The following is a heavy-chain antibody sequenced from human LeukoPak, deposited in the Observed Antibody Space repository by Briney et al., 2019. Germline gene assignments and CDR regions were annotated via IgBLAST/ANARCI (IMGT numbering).Heavy chain of an antibody. V-gene: IGHV4-59*01. CDR1: GGSISSYY. J-gene: IGHJ4*02. D-gene: IGHD6-19*01. Sequence: AETLSLTCTVSGGSISSYYWSWIRQPPGKGLEWIGYIYYSGSTNYNPSLKSRVTISVDTSKNQFSLKLSSVTAADTAVYYCARGVGQQWLAKPYYFDYWGQGTLVTVSS. CDR2: IYYSGST. CDR3: ARGVGQQWLAKPYYFDY.